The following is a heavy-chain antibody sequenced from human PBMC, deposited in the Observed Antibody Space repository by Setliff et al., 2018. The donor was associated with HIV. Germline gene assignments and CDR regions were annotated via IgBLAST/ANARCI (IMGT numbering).Heavy chain of an antibody. J-gene: IGHJ5*02. V-gene: IGHV4-34*01. D-gene: IGHD3-3*01. CDR2: INHSGKT. CDR1: GGSFSGFY. CDR3: ARGFTIFGVGFSADPTGNWFDP. Sequence: PSETLSLTCAVYGGSFSGFYWSWIRQAPGKGLEWIGEINHSGKTNYNPSLKSRITLSVDTSENQFALKLAPVTAADTAVYYCARGFTIFGVGFSADPTGNWFDPWGQGTLVTVSS.